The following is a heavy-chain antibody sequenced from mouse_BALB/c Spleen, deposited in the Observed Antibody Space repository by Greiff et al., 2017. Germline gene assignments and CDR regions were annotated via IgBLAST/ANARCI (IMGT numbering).Heavy chain of an antibody. CDR1: GFTFSSYA. CDR3: ARDGYENWYFDV. Sequence: EVQGVESGGGLVKPGGSLKLSCAASGFTFSSYAMSWVRQTPEQRLEWVATISSGGSYTYYPDSVKGRFTISRDNAKNTLYLQMSSLRSEDTATYYCARDGYENWYFDVWGAGTTVTVSS. V-gene: IGHV5-9-3*01. D-gene: IGHD2-2*01. J-gene: IGHJ1*01. CDR2: ISSGGSYT.